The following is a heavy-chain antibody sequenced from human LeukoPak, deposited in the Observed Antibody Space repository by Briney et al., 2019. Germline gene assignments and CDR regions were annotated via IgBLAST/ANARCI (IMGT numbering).Heavy chain of an antibody. CDR1: GYSISSGYY. V-gene: IGHV4-38-2*02. J-gene: IGHJ3*02. Sequence: SETLSLTCTVSGYSISSGYYWGWIRQPPGKGLEWIGSIYHSGSTYYNPSLKSRVTISVDTSKNQFSLKLSSVTAADTAVYYCARAYYDFWSGYYSRGDAFDIWDQGTMVTVSS. CDR3: ARAYYDFWSGYYSRGDAFDI. CDR2: IYHSGST. D-gene: IGHD3-3*01.